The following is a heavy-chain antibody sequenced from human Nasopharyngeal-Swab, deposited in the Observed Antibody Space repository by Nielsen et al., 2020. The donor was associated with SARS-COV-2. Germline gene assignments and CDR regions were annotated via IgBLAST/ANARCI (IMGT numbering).Heavy chain of an antibody. D-gene: IGHD2-2*01. CDR2: INHSGTT. CDR1: GGSFSDYF. CDR3: ARVAIEVVSTSIYMDV. Sequence: SETLSLTCAVYGGSFSDYFWAWIRQPPGRGLEWIGEINHSGTTEYNPSLESRVNMSVDTSKNQFSLKLNFVTAADAAVYYCARVAIEVVSTSIYMDVWGKGTTATVSS. J-gene: IGHJ6*03. V-gene: IGHV4-34*01.